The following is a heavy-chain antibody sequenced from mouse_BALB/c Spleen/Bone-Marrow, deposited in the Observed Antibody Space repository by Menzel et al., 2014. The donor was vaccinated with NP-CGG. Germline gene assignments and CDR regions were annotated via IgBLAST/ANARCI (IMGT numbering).Heavy chain of an antibody. J-gene: IGHJ3*01. CDR3: APYYYGRWFAN. D-gene: IGHD1-1*01. CDR1: GFNIKDTY. CDR2: IDPANGNI. Sequence: EVQLQQSGAELVKPGASVKLSCTASGFNIKDTYVHWVKQRPEQGLEWIGRIDPANGNIKYDPKFQGKATITADTSSNTAYLQLSSLTSEDTAVYYCAPYYYGRWFANWGQGTLVTVSA. V-gene: IGHV14-3*02.